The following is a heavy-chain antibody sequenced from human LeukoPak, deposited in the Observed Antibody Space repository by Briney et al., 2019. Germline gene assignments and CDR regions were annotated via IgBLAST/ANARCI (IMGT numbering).Heavy chain of an antibody. V-gene: IGHV3-7*01. CDR1: GFTFTTYY. Sequence: GGSLRLSCAASGFTFTTYYMSWVRQAPGKGLEWVAHINQDGGEKNYVDSVKGRFTISRDNAKNSLFLQMNSLRAEDTAVYYCARDSAACRGCAFDLWGQGTVVTVSS. D-gene: IGHD3-10*01. CDR3: ARDSAACRGCAFDL. CDR2: INQDGGEK. J-gene: IGHJ3*01.